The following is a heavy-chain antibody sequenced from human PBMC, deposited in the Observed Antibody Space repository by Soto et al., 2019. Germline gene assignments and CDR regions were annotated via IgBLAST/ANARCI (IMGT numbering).Heavy chain of an antibody. V-gene: IGHV3-23*01. J-gene: IGHJ4*02. CDR3: AKAGGITIFGVVSRVDY. CDR2: ISGSGGST. D-gene: IGHD3-3*01. Sequence: EVQLLESGGGLVQPGGSLRLSCAASGFTFSSYAMSWVRQAPGKGLEWVSAISGSGGSTYYADSVKGRFTISRDNSKNTLYLQMNSLRAEDTAVYYCAKAGGITIFGVVSRVDYWGQGTLVTVSS. CDR1: GFTFSSYA.